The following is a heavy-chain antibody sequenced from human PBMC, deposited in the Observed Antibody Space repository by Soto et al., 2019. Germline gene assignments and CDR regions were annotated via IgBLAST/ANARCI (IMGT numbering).Heavy chain of an antibody. CDR2: IWYDGSNK. CDR3: ARDLSAARGPGDY. Sequence: PGESLKISCAASGFTFSSYGMHWVRQAPGKGLEWVAVIWYDGSNKYYADSVKGRFTISRDNSKNTLYLQMDSLRAEDTAVYYCARDLSAARGPGDYWGQGTLVTVSS. V-gene: IGHV3-33*01. CDR1: GFTFSSYG. J-gene: IGHJ4*02. D-gene: IGHD3-10*01.